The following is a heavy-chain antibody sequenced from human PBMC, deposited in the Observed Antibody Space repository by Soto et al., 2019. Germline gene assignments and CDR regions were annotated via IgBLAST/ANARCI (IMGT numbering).Heavy chain of an antibody. CDR1: GYTFTSYG. Sequence: QVQLVQSGAEVKKPGASVKVSCKASGYTFTSYGISWVRQAPGQGLEWMGWISAYNGNTNYAQKLQGRVTMTTDTSTSTAYMGLRSLRSDDTAVYYCARDRRYYGSESHPFDYWGQGTLVTVSS. D-gene: IGHD3-10*01. V-gene: IGHV1-18*01. CDR2: ISAYNGNT. J-gene: IGHJ4*02. CDR3: ARDRRYYGSESHPFDY.